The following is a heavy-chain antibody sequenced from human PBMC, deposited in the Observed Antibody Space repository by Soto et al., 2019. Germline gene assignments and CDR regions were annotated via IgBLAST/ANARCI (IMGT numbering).Heavy chain of an antibody. V-gene: IGHV3-30*18. CDR2: ISYDGSNK. D-gene: IGHD3-10*01. Sequence: GGSLRLSCAASGFTFSSYGMHWVRQAPGKGLEWVAVISYDGSNKYYADSVKGRFTISRDNSKNTLYLQMNSLRAEDTAVYYCAKTRALGIGELLNYYYGMDVWGQGTTVTVSS. J-gene: IGHJ6*02. CDR3: AKTRALGIGELLNYYYGMDV. CDR1: GFTFSSYG.